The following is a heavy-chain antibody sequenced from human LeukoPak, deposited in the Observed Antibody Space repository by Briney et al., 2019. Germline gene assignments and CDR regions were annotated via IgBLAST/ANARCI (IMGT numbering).Heavy chain of an antibody. Sequence: PGGSLRLSCAASGFTFRSYSMNWVRQAPGKGLEWVSSISSSSSYIYYADSVKGRFTISRDNAKNSLYLQMNSLRAEDTAVYYCARDSSHPIYYGMDVWGQGTTVTVSS. J-gene: IGHJ6*02. CDR1: GFTFRSYS. V-gene: IGHV3-21*01. CDR2: ISSSSSYI. CDR3: ARDSSHPIYYGMDV.